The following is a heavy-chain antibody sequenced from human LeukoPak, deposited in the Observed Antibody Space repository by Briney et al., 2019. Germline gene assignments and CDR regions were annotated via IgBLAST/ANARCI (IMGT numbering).Heavy chain of an antibody. V-gene: IGHV3-21*01. CDR1: PLTFSSYS. J-gene: IGHJ3*02. CDR3: ARDDIAAAASFDI. CDR2: ITTSSRYI. Sequence: PGGSLRLSCTGSPLTFSSYSLNWVRQAPGKGLEWVASITTSSRYIYYADTVKGRFTISRDNAKNSLYLQMNSLRAEDTAVYYCARDDIAAAASFDIWGQGTMVTVSS. D-gene: IGHD6-13*01.